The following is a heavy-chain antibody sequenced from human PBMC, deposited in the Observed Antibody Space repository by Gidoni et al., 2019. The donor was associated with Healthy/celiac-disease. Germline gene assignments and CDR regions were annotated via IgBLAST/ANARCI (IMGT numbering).Heavy chain of an antibody. J-gene: IGHJ6*02. Sequence: QVQLVESGGGVVQPGRSLRLSCAASGFTFSSYGMHWVRQAPGKGLEGVAVISYDGSNKYYADSVKGRFTISRDNSKNTLYLQMNSLRAEDTAVYYCAKEPDDYYDSSGIYYYYYGMDVWGQGTTVTVSS. CDR2: ISYDGSNK. V-gene: IGHV3-30*18. D-gene: IGHD3-22*01. CDR3: AKEPDDYYDSSGIYYYYYGMDV. CDR1: GFTFSSYG.